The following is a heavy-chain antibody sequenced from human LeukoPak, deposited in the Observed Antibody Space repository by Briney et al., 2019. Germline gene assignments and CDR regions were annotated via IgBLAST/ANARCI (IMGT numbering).Heavy chain of an antibody. CDR3: TTLSMPVDY. CDR1: GLTFSNVW. Sequence: GGSLRLSCAASGLTFSNVWMSWVRQAPGKGLEWVGRIKTKTDGGTTDYAAPVKGRFTISRDDSKDTLYLQMNSLKTEDTAVYYCTTLSMPVDYWGQGAGVTVSS. J-gene: IGHJ4*02. V-gene: IGHV3-15*01. D-gene: IGHD2-2*01. CDR2: IKTKTDGGTT.